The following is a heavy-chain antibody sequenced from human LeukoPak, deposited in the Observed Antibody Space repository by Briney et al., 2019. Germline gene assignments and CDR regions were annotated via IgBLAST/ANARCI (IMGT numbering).Heavy chain of an antibody. D-gene: IGHD3-10*01. Sequence: SVKVSCKASGGTFSSYAISWVRQAPGQGLEWMGGIIPIFGTANYAQKFQGRVTITTDESTGTACMELSSLRSEDTAVYYCARTMVRGVIVGFDYWGQGTLVTVSS. V-gene: IGHV1-69*05. CDR1: GGTFSSYA. CDR2: IIPIFGTA. J-gene: IGHJ4*02. CDR3: ARTMVRGVIVGFDY.